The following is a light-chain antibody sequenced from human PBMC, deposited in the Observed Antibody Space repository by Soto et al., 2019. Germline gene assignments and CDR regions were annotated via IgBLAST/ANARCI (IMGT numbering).Light chain of an antibody. CDR3: QQYNSHSIT. V-gene: IGKV1-5*03. CDR2: KAS. CDR1: QSISSW. J-gene: IGKJ1*01. Sequence: DIQMTQSPSTLSASVGDRVTITCRASQSISSWLAWYQQKPGKAPKLLIYKASSLESGVPSRFSGSGSGTEFTLTIISLKPDDFATYYCQQYNSHSITFGQGTKVEIK.